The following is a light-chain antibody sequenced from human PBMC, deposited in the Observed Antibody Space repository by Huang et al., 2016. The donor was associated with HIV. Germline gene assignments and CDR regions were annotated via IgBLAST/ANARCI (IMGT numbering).Light chain of an antibody. J-gene: IGKJ1*01. CDR1: QSVSSN. Sequence: EIVMTQSPATLSVSAGERATLSCRASQSVSSNLAWYQQKPGQAPRLLIYGASSRAPAIPARCSGSGSGTEFTLTISSLQSEDFAVYYCQQYNNWRTFGQGTKVEIK. CDR2: GAS. CDR3: QQYNNWRT. V-gene: IGKV3-15*01.